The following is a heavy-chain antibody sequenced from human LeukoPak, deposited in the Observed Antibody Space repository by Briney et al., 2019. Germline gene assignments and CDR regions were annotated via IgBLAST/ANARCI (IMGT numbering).Heavy chain of an antibody. J-gene: IGHJ4*02. CDR3: AREGGNWNYKFDY. CDR2: INPNSGGT. CDR1: GYTFTGYY. Sequence: AASVKVSCKASGYTFTGYYMHWVRQAPGQGLEWMGRINPNSGGTNYAQKFQGRVTMTRDTSISTAYMELSRLRSDDTAVYYCAREGGNWNYKFDYWGQGTLVTVSS. D-gene: IGHD1-7*01. V-gene: IGHV1-2*06.